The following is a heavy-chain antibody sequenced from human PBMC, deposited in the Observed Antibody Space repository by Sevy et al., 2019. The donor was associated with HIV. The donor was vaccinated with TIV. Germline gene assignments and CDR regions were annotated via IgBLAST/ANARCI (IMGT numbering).Heavy chain of an antibody. CDR3: ARPYDSSGYYVYAFDI. V-gene: IGHV3-74*01. J-gene: IGHJ3*02. CDR1: GFAFSSYW. Sequence: GGSLRLSCAASGFAFSSYWMHWVRQTPGKGLVWVSRINRDGSSTSYADSVKGRFTISRDNAKNTLYLQMNSLRAEDTAVYYCARPYDSSGYYVYAFDIWGQGTMVTVSS. D-gene: IGHD3-22*01. CDR2: INRDGSST.